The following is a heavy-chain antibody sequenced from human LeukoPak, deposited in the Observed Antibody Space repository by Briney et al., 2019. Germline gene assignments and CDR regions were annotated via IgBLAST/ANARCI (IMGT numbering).Heavy chain of an antibody. CDR2: ISYDGSNK. D-gene: IGHD5-18*01. V-gene: IGHV3-30*04. CDR3: ARNGGYSYGYDPYYFDY. J-gene: IGHJ4*02. Sequence: PGGSLKLSCAASRFTFSSYAMHWVRQAPGKGLEWVAVISYDGSNKYYAESVKGRFTISRDNSKNTLYLQMSSLRAEDTAVYYCARNGGYSYGYDPYYFDYWGQGTLVTVSS. CDR1: RFTFSSYA.